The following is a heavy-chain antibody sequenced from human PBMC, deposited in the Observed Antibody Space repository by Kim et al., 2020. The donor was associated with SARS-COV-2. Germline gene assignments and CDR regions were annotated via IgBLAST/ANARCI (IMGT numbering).Heavy chain of an antibody. V-gene: IGHV3-33*01. J-gene: IGHJ6*02. CDR3: VRDGRGTHYYFQMDV. D-gene: IGHD3-10*01. Sequence: GGSLRLSWAASGDSFSYFAMHWVRQAPGKGPEWVAIIWYDASTEHYADSVKGRFTISRDNSKNQLYLQMNSLRVDDTAVYHCVRDGRGTHYYFQMDVWGPGTTLTVSS. CDR2: IWYDASTE. CDR1: GDSFSYFA.